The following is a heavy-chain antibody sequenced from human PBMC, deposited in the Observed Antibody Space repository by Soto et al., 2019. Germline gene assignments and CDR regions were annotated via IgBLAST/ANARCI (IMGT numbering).Heavy chain of an antibody. Sequence: SETLSLTCTVSGASISYGGFSWSWIRQSPGKGLEWIGYISHLESTYFHPSFKSRLTMSIDRTRNQFSLKLSSVTAADMAVYYCARGGGYDSFDYWGQGVLVTSPQ. CDR2: ISHLEST. V-gene: IGHV4-30-2*06. CDR1: GASISYGGFS. D-gene: IGHD5-12*01. CDR3: ARGGGYDSFDY. J-gene: IGHJ4*02.